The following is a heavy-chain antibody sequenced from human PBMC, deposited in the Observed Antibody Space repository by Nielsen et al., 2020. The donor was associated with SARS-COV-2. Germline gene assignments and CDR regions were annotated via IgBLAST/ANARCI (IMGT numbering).Heavy chain of an antibody. V-gene: IGHV4-59*01. Sequence: SETLSLTCTVSSGSISSYYWSWIRQPPGKGLEWVGYIHYSGRTNFNPSLKSRVTISVDTSSNQFSLKLSSVTAADTALYYCARRDYDVLSGTRYFDLWGRGTLATVSA. CDR2: IHYSGRT. CDR3: ARRDYDVLSGTRYFDL. CDR1: SGSISSYY. D-gene: IGHD3-9*01. J-gene: IGHJ2*01.